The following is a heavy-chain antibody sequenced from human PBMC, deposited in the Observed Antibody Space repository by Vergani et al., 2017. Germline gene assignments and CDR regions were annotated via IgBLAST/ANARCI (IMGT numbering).Heavy chain of an antibody. V-gene: IGHV3-33*06. Sequence: QVQLVESGGGVVQPGRSLRLSCAASGFRLSSYGMKRVRPAPGKGLEWVAVIWYDGSNKYYADSVKGRFTISRDNSKDTLYLQMNSLRVEDTAIYYCAKARDPNCKGGNCYAYYYGLDLWGQGTTVTVSS. CDR3: AKARDPNCKGGNCYAYYYGLDL. J-gene: IGHJ6*02. D-gene: IGHD2-21*01. CDR2: IWYDGSNK. CDR1: GFRLSSYG.